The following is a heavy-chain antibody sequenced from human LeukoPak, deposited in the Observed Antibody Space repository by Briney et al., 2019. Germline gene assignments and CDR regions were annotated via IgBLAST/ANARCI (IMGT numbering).Heavy chain of an antibody. V-gene: IGHV3-15*01. Sequence: PGGSLRLSCAASGITFTKAWMSWVRQAPGEGLEWVGRFNRRSDGETTDYAAPVKGRFTISTDDSRNTLYLQMSSLKSEDTAVYYCTTEGFTYGYHSLDSWGQGTPVTVSS. CDR2: FNRRSDGETT. D-gene: IGHD5-18*01. CDR1: GITFTKAW. CDR3: TTEGFTYGYHSLDS. J-gene: IGHJ4*02.